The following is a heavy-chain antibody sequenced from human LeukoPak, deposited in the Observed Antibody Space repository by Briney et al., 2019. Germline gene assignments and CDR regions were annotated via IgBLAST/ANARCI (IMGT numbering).Heavy chain of an antibody. J-gene: IGHJ6*03. CDR1: GFTFSSYS. V-gene: IGHV3-48*04. CDR3: ARGYYDILTGYWSYYYYYYMDV. CDR2: ISSSSSTI. D-gene: IGHD3-9*01. Sequence: GGSLRLSCAASGFTFSSYSMNWVRQAPGKGLEWVSYISSSSSTIYYADSVKGRFTISRDNAKNSLYLQMNSLRAEDTAVYYCARGYYDILTGYWSYYYYYYMDVWGKGTTVIVSS.